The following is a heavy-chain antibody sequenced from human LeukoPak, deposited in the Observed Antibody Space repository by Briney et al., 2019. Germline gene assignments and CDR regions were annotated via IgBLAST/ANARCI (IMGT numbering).Heavy chain of an antibody. CDR3: ARVLGDGDYVLDY. CDR1: GGTFSSYA. J-gene: IGHJ4*02. V-gene: IGHV1-69*05. D-gene: IGHD4-17*01. CDR2: IIPIFGTA. Sequence: SVKVSCKASGGTFSSYAIGWVRQAPGQGLEWMGGIIPIFGTANYAQKFQGRVTITTDESTSTAYMKLSSLRSEDTAVYYCARVLGDGDYVLDYWGQGTLVTVSS.